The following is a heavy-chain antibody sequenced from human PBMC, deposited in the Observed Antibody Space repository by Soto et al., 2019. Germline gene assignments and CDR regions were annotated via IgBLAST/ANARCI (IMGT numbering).Heavy chain of an antibody. V-gene: IGHV1-18*01. Sequence: QVQLVQSGAEVKKPGASVKVSCKASGYTFTSYGISWVRQAPGQGLEWMGWISAYNGNTNYAQKLQGRVTMTTDTSTSTAYMERRSLRDDDTAVYYCAGSGYSSGWSYYYYGMDVWGQGTTVTVSS. CDR3: AGSGYSSGWSYYYYGMDV. J-gene: IGHJ6*02. CDR2: ISAYNGNT. CDR1: GYTFTSYG. D-gene: IGHD6-19*01.